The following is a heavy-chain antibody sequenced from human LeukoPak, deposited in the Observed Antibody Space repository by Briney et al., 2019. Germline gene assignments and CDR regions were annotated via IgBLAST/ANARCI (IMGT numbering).Heavy chain of an antibody. J-gene: IGHJ4*02. V-gene: IGHV4-39*01. CDR3: ARILTGYDAFDY. CDR1: GGSISSSSYY. Sequence: SETLSLTCTVSGGSISSSSYYWGWIRQPPGKGLEWIGSIYYSGSTYYNPSLKSRVTISVDTSKSQFSLKLSSVTAADTAVYYCARILTGYDAFDYWGQGTLVTVSS. D-gene: IGHD3-9*01. CDR2: IYYSGST.